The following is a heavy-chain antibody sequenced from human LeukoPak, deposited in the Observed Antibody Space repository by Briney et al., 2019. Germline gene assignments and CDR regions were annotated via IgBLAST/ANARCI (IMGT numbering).Heavy chain of an antibody. Sequence: PGGSLRLSCSASAFTFSTLPMHWVRQAPGKGLEYVSGSSSNGGSTYYADSVKGRFTISRDNSKNTLYLQMSSLRPEDTAVYYCVNQISGWVYWGQGTLVTVSS. CDR3: VNQISGWVY. D-gene: IGHD6-19*01. CDR1: AFTFSTLP. CDR2: SSSNGGST. J-gene: IGHJ4*02. V-gene: IGHV3-64D*06.